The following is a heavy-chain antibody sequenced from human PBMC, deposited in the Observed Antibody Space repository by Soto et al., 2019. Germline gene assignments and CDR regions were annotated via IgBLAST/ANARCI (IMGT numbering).Heavy chain of an antibody. Sequence: GGSLRLSCAASGFTFSSYGMHWVRQAPGKGLEWVAVISYDGSNKYYADSVKGRFPISRDNSKNTLYLQMNSLRAEDTAVYYCAKDLKEDSSGYVTRRVDYWGQGTLVTVSS. V-gene: IGHV3-30*18. D-gene: IGHD3-22*01. CDR2: ISYDGSNK. J-gene: IGHJ4*02. CDR3: AKDLKEDSSGYVTRRVDY. CDR1: GFTFSSYG.